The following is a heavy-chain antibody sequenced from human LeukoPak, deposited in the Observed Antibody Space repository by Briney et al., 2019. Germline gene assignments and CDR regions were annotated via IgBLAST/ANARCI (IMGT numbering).Heavy chain of an antibody. V-gene: IGHV1-69*01. D-gene: IGHD3-9*01. J-gene: IGHJ4*02. CDR2: IIPIFGTA. Sequence: SVKVSCKASGGTFRSYAISWVRQAPGQGLEWMGGIIPIFGTANYAQKFQGRVTITADESTSTAYMELSSLRSEDRAVYYCASSGGFDWLSGLYYFDYLGQGTLVTVSS. CDR3: ASSGGFDWLSGLYYFDY. CDR1: GGTFRSYA.